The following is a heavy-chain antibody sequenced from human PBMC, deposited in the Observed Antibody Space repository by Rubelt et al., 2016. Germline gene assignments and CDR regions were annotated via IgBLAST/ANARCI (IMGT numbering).Heavy chain of an antibody. J-gene: IGHJ4*02. CDR3: ARDRVGATGDY. CDR1: GYTFTGYY. V-gene: IGHV1-18*04. D-gene: IGHD1-26*01. CDR2: ISTYNENT. Sequence: EVKKPGASVKVSCKASGYTFTGYYMHWVRQAPGQGLEWVGWISTYNENTNYAQKLQGRVTMTTDTSTSTAYMDLRSLRSDDTAVYYCARDRVGATGDYWGRGTLVTVSS.